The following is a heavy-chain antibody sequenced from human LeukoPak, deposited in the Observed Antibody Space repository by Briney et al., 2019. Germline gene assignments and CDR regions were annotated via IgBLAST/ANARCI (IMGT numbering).Heavy chain of an antibody. CDR1: GFTFSSYS. V-gene: IGHV3-21*01. J-gene: IGHJ4*02. CDR2: ISSSSSYI. CDR3: ARDNDLLRYFDWPLDY. D-gene: IGHD3-9*01. Sequence: GGSLRLSCGASGFTFSSYSMNWVRQAPGKGLEWVSSISSSSSYIYYADSVKGRFTISRDNAKNSLYLQMNSLRAEDTAVYYCARDNDLLRYFDWPLDYWGQGTLVTVSS.